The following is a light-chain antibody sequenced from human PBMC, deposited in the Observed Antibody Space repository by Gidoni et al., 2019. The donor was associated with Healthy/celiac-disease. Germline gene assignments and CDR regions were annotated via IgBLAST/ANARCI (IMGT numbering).Light chain of an antibody. CDR3: QQYGSSPPWT. V-gene: IGKV3-20*01. CDR1: QRVSSSY. CDR2: GAS. J-gene: IGKJ1*01. Sequence: EIVLTQSPGTLSLSPGERATLSCRANQRVSSSYLAWYQQKPGHAPRLLIYGASSRATGIPDRFSGSGFGTDFTLTISRLEPEDFAVYYCQQYGSSPPWTFGQGTKVEIK.